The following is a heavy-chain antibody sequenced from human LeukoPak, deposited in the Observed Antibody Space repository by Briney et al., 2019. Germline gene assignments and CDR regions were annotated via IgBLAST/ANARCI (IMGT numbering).Heavy chain of an antibody. J-gene: IGHJ4*02. D-gene: IGHD3-10*01. CDR2: ISASDGST. CDR1: GFTFSNFA. V-gene: IGHV3-23*01. CDR3: AKGHYPSGTGKYYFNY. Sequence: TGGSLRLSCAASGFTFSNFAMGWVRQAPGKGREWVSAISASDGSTYYADSVKGRFTISRDNSKNTLYLQMNSLRAEDTAVYYCAKGHYPSGTGKYYFNYWGQGTLVAVST.